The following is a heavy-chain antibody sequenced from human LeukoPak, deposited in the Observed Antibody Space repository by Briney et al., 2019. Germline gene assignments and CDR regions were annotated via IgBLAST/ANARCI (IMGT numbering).Heavy chain of an antibody. Sequence: PSETLSLTCTVSGGSISSYYWSWIRQPPGKGLEWIGYIYTSGSTNYNPSLKSRVTISVDTSKNQFSLKLSSVTAADTAVYYCARGRRYYGSGSYLLEDNWFGHWGQGTLVTVSS. CDR2: IYTSGST. D-gene: IGHD3-10*01. CDR3: ARGRRYYGSGSYLLEDNWFGH. CDR1: GGSISSYY. V-gene: IGHV4-4*09. J-gene: IGHJ5*02.